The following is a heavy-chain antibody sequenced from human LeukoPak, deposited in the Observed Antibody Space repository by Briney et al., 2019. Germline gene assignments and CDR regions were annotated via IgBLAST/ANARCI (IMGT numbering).Heavy chain of an antibody. D-gene: IGHD3-10*01. Sequence: SETLSLTCTVSGGSISRGSYYWSWIRQPPGKGLEWIGEINHSGSTNYNPSLKSRVTISVDTSKNQFSLKLSSVTAADTAVYYCARHRRYYYGSGILGGWFDPWGQGTLVTVSS. CDR2: INHSGST. V-gene: IGHV4-39*01. CDR1: GGSISRGSYY. CDR3: ARHRRYYYGSGILGGWFDP. J-gene: IGHJ5*02.